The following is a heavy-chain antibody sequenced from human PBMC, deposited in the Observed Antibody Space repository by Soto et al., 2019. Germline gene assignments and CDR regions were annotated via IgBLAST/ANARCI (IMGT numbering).Heavy chain of an antibody. CDR1: GFTFTNAW. D-gene: IGHD3-22*01. CDR3: TKDSYSTIIVVRFDY. Sequence: GGSLRLSCAASGFTFTNAWINWVRQAPGKGLEWVGRIKSKTDGGTTDYAEPVKGRFAISRDDSNNMAYLQMNSLKIEDTAVYYCTKDSYSTIIVVRFDYWGHGTLVTVSS. J-gene: IGHJ4*01. CDR2: IKSKTDGGTT. V-gene: IGHV3-15*07.